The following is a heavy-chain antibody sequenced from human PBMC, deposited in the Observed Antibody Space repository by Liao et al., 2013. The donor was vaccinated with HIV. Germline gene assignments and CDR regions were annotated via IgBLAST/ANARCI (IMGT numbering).Heavy chain of an antibody. CDR1: GGSISSGDYY. Sequence: QVQLQESGPGLVKPSQTLSLTCTVSGGSISSGDYYWSWIRQPPGKGLEWIGYIYYSGNTHYNPSLKSRVTISVDTSKNQFSLKLSSVTAADTAVYYCARVRVIWSIATAANAFDIWGQGTMVTVSS. CDR2: IYYSGNT. CDR3: ARVRVIWSIATAANAFDI. J-gene: IGHJ3*02. D-gene: IGHD6-6*01. V-gene: IGHV4-30-4*08.